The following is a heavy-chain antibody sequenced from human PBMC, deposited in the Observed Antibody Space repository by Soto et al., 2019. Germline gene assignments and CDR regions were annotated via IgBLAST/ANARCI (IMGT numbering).Heavy chain of an antibody. CDR1: GFTFSSYW. Sequence: EVQLVESGGGLVQPGGSLRLSCAASGFTFSSYWMSWVRQAPGKGLEWVANIKQDGSEKYYVDSVKGRFTISRDNAKNSLYLQMNSLRAEDTAVYYCAREKITGTTAPFDIWGQGTMVTVSS. CDR3: AREKITGTTAPFDI. V-gene: IGHV3-7*01. J-gene: IGHJ3*02. CDR2: IKQDGSEK. D-gene: IGHD1-7*01.